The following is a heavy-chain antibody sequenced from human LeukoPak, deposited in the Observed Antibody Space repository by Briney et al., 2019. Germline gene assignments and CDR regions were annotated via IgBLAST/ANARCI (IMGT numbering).Heavy chain of an antibody. V-gene: IGHV4-59*08. J-gene: IGHJ6*03. CDR1: GGSISSYY. D-gene: IGHD3-9*01. CDR3: ARLQGYYDILTGPLTYYYMDV. Sequence: SETLSLTCTVSGGSISSYYWTWIRQPPGQGLEWIGYIYYSGSTNYNPSLKSRVTISIDTSKNQFSLKLSSVSAADTAVYYCARLQGYYDILTGPLTYYYMDVWGKGTTVTVSS. CDR2: IYYSGST.